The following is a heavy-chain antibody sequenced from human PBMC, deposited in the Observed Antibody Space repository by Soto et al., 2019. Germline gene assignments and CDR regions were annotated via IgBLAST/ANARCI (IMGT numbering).Heavy chain of an antibody. J-gene: IGHJ3*02. Sequence: QTLSLTCVISGDSVSSNNVAWNWIRQSPSRGLEWLGRTYYRSKWYNNYAVSVKSRTTINADTSKNQFSLQLASVTTEDTAVYYCARGIHSAIDIWGQGTMVTVSS. CDR3: ARGIHSAIDI. V-gene: IGHV6-1*01. CDR1: GDSVSSNNVA. CDR2: TYYRSKWYN.